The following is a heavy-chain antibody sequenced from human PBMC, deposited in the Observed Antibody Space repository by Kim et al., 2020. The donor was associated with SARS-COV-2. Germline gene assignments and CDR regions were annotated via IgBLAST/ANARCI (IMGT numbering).Heavy chain of an antibody. CDR1: GYSFTSYW. CDR3: ARQTIGYCSGGSCYHTQVDI. V-gene: IGHV5-51*01. CDR2: IYPGDSDT. Sequence: GESLKISCKGSGYSFTSYWIRWVRQMPGKGLEWMGIIYPGDSDTRYSPSFQGQVTISADKSISTAYLQWSSLKASDTAMYYCARQTIGYCSGGSCYHTQVDIWGQGTMVTVSS. D-gene: IGHD2-15*01. J-gene: IGHJ3*02.